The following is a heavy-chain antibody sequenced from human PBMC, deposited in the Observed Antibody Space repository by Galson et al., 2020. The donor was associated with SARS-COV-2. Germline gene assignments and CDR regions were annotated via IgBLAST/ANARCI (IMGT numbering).Heavy chain of an antibody. Sequence: GGSLRLSCAASGFTFSSYSMNWVRQAPGKGLEWVSYISSSSSTIYYADSVKGRFTISRDNAKNSLYLQMNSLRAEDTAVYYCARVGRYCSSTSCYTAHTAVYYYYYVDVWGKEATVTVSS. J-gene: IGHJ6*03. D-gene: IGHD2-2*02. CDR3: ARVGRYCSSTSCYTAHTAVYYYYYVDV. CDR1: GFTFSSYS. V-gene: IGHV3-48*01. CDR2: ISSSSSTI.